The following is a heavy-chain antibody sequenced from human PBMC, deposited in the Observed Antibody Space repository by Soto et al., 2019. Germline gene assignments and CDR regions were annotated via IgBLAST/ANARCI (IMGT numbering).Heavy chain of an antibody. V-gene: IGHV1-18*01. CDR1: GYTFTSYG. J-gene: IGHJ4*02. CDR3: ERDRGSYALAY. CDR2: ISANNGNT. D-gene: IGHD1-26*01. Sequence: QVQLVQYGAGVKKPGASVKVSCKASGYTFTSYGISWVRQSPGQGLEWMGWISANNGNTNSAQKLLGRVTMTTDTSTSTAYMELRSLRSDDTAVYYCERDRGSYALAYGGKGTLVPVSS.